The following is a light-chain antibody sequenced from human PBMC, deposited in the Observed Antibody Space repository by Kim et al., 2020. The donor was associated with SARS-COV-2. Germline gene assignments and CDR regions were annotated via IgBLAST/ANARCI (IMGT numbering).Light chain of an antibody. CDR3: QHYDKSSRS. Sequence: ASVGDRVTITCRASQSVSGWLAWYQQKPGKAPTLLIYDTSNLESGVPSRFSGGGSGAEFSLTIFGLQPDDFAAYYCQHYDKSSRSFGQGTKVDIK. CDR2: DTS. V-gene: IGKV1-5*01. CDR1: QSVSGW. J-gene: IGKJ1*01.